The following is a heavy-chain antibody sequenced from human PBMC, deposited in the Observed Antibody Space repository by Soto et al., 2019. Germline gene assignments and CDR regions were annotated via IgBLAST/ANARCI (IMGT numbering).Heavy chain of an antibody. D-gene: IGHD1-26*01. Sequence: WTWIRPPAGKGLEWIGRIYSTGTTDYNPSLESRTTMSIDTSKNQFSLKLTSVTAADSAVYFCAREKDFYFNALDVWGLVTTVAVSS. CDR2: IYSTGTT. J-gene: IGHJ6*02. V-gene: IGHV4-4*07. CDR3: AREKDFYFNALDV.